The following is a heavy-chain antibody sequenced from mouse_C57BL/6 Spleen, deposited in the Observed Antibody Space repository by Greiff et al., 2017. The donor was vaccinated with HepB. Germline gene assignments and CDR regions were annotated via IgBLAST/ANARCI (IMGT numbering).Heavy chain of an antibody. Sequence: EVKLVESGPELVKPGASVKMSCKASGYTFTDYNMHWVKQSHGKSLEWIGYINPNNGGTSYNQKFKGKATLTVNKSSSTAYMELRSLTSEDSAVYYCARRGYGNYVLHWYFDVWGTGTTVTVSS. CDR2: INPNNGGT. CDR1: GYTFTDYN. V-gene: IGHV1-22*01. J-gene: IGHJ1*03. D-gene: IGHD2-1*01. CDR3: ARRGYGNYVLHWYFDV.